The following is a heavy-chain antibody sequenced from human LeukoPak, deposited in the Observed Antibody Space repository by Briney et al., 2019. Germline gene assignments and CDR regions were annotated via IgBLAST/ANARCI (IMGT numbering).Heavy chain of an antibody. CDR3: AKVGAGTCCHFEY. CDR2: INPNSGDT. J-gene: IGHJ4*02. D-gene: IGHD2-15*01. Sequence: ASVKVSCKASGYTFSDYYMHWVRQAPGLGLEWMGWINPNSGDTHYARKFQGRVTLTRDTSISTADMELSRLTSDDTALYYCAKVGAGTCCHFEYWGQGTQVTVSS. CDR1: GYTFSDYY. V-gene: IGHV1-2*02.